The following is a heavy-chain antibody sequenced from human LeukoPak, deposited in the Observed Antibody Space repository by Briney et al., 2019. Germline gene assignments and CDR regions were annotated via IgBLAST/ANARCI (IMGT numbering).Heavy chain of an antibody. Sequence: SATLSLTCTVSGGSISSYYWNWIRQPPGKGLEWIGYIYYSGSTNYNPSLKSRVTISVDTSKNQFSLTLSSVTAADTAVYYCARAGRTDGYKSYFDYWGQGTLVTVSS. CDR1: GGSISSYY. J-gene: IGHJ4*02. V-gene: IGHV4-59*01. D-gene: IGHD5-24*01. CDR2: IYYSGST. CDR3: ARAGRTDGYKSYFDY.